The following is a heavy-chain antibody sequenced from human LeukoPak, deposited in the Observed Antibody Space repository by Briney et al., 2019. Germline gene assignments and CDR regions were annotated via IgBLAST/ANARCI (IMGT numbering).Heavy chain of an antibody. Sequence: ASVKVSCKASGYTFTSYGISWVRQAPGQGHEWMGWISAYNGNTNYAQKLQGRVTMTTDTSTSTAYMELRSLRSDDTAVYYCARERRISSYGNTNSYYYGMDVWGQGTTVTVSS. J-gene: IGHJ6*02. CDR1: GYTFTSYG. CDR3: ARERRISSYGNTNSYYYGMDV. D-gene: IGHD5-18*01. CDR2: ISAYNGNT. V-gene: IGHV1-18*01.